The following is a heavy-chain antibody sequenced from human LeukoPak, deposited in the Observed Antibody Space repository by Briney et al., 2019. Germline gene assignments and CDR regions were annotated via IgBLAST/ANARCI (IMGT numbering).Heavy chain of an antibody. CDR3: VKYERFLEGSSFDY. Sequence: PGGSLRLSCSASGFTFSSYAMHWVRQAPGKGLEYVSAISSNGGSTYYADSVKGRFTISRDNSKNTLYLQMSSLRAEDTAVYYCVKYERFLEGSSFDYWGQGTLVTVSS. CDR2: ISSNGGST. V-gene: IGHV3-64D*09. D-gene: IGHD3-3*01. CDR1: GFTFSSYA. J-gene: IGHJ4*02.